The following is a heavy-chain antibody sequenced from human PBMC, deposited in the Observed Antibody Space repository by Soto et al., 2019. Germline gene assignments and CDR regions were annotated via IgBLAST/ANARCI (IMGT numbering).Heavy chain of an antibody. CDR2: MNPNSGNT. V-gene: IGHV1-8*01. J-gene: IGHJ4*02. Sequence: ASVKVSCKASGYTFTSYDINWVRQATGQGLEWMGWMNPNSGNTGYAQKFQGRVTMTRNTSISTAYMELSGLRSEDTAVYYCARARRYCSGGSCYFRFDYWGQGTPVTVSS. CDR3: ARARRYCSGGSCYFRFDY. CDR1: GYTFTSYD. D-gene: IGHD2-15*01.